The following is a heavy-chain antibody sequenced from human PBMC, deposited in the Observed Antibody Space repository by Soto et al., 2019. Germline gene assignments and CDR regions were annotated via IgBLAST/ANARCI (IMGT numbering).Heavy chain of an antibody. CDR3: ARGKDYYDSSGYYYLDYYYYGMDV. J-gene: IGHJ6*02. V-gene: IGHV1-69*13. Sequence: ASVKVSCKASGGTFSSYAISWVRHTPGQKLEWRGGIIPIFSTANYAQKFQGRVTITADESTSTAYMELSSLRSADTAVYYCARGKDYYDSSGYYYLDYYYYGMDVWGQGTTVTVSS. CDR1: GGTFSSYA. D-gene: IGHD3-22*01. CDR2: IIPIFSTA.